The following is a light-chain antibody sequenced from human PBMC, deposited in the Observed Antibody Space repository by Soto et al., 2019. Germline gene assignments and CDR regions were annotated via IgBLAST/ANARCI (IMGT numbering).Light chain of an antibody. J-gene: IGKJ1*01. V-gene: IGKV3-15*01. CDR3: QQYNNWPWT. CDR1: QRVSNN. Sequence: EIVMTQSPATLSVSPGERVTLSCRASQRVSNNVAWYQQKPGQPPRLLIYGSSTRATGIPARFSGSGSGTEFTLTISSLQSEDFAVFHCQQYNNWPWTFGQGTKVDIK. CDR2: GSS.